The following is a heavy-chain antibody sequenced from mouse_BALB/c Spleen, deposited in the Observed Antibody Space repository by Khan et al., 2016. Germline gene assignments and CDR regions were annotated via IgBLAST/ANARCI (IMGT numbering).Heavy chain of an antibody. J-gene: IGHJ2*01. D-gene: IGHD2-13*01. CDR2: IWSDGST. CDR3: ARDDFYFDY. V-gene: IGHV2-4-1*01. CDR1: GFSLIGYG. Sequence: VQLQESGPGLVQPSQSLSITCPVSGFSLIGYGVHWVRQSPGKGLEWLGVIWSDGSTDYNAAFISSLSISKDNSKSQVFFKMNSLHAEDTAKYYCARDDFYFDYWGQGTTLTVSS.